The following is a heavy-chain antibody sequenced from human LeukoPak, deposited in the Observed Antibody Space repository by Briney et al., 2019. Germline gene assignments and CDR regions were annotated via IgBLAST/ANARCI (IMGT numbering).Heavy chain of an antibody. Sequence: GASVKVSCKASGYTFTSYYMHWVRQAPGQGLEWMGVINPNGGSTTYAQKFQGRVTMTRDTSTSTVYMELSSLRSEDTAVYYCARDPRFYLGRFDSSGNSHFEYWGQGTLVTVSS. D-gene: IGHD3-22*01. CDR3: ARDPRFYLGRFDSSGNSHFEY. CDR1: GYTFTSYY. CDR2: INPNGGST. V-gene: IGHV1-46*01. J-gene: IGHJ4*02.